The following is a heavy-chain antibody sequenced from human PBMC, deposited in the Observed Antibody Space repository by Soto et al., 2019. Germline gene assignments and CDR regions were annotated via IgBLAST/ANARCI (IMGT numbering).Heavy chain of an antibody. J-gene: IGHJ5*02. CDR1: GVTFMSYE. CDR3: ARAFHGEVQS. D-gene: IGHD4-17*01. CDR2: ISSSGSTI. Sequence: PCGSLSLSCSAYGVTFMSYEMNCVRPAPGKGLEWFSYISSSGSTIYYADSVKGRSTISRDNAKNSLYLQMNSLRAEDKAVYYCARAFHGEVQSWGQGTLVTVSS. V-gene: IGHV3-48*03.